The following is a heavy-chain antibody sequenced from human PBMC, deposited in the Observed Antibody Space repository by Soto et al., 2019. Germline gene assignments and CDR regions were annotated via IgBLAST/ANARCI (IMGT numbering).Heavy chain of an antibody. D-gene: IGHD4-17*01. J-gene: IGHJ3*02. Sequence: QVQLQESGPGLVKPSGTLSLTCAVSSGSISSSNWWSWVRQPPGKGLEWIGEIYHSGSTNYNPSLKSRVTISVDKSKNQFSLKLSSVTAADTAVYFCAGGFPKIHESTHAFDIWGQGTMVTVSS. V-gene: IGHV4-4*02. CDR1: SGSISSSNW. CDR2: IYHSGST. CDR3: AGGFPKIHESTHAFDI.